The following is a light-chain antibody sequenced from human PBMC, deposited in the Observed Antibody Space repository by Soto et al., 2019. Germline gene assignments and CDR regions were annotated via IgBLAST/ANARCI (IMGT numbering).Light chain of an antibody. CDR2: KAS. CDR3: QQSYSTPRT. Sequence: DIQMTQSPSTLSASVGDRVTITCRASQSISSWLARYQQKPGKAPKLLIYKASSLESGVPSRFSGSGSGTEFTLTISSLQPDDFATYYCQQSYSTPRTFGQGTKVDIK. V-gene: IGKV1-5*03. CDR1: QSISSW. J-gene: IGKJ1*01.